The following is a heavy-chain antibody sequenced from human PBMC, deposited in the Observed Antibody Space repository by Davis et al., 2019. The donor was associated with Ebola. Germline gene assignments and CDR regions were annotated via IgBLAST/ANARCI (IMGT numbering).Heavy chain of an antibody. D-gene: IGHD5/OR15-5a*01. CDR1: GFTLSSYA. V-gene: IGHV3-30-3*01. CDR2: ISYDGSNK. Sequence: GESLKTPCAAPGFTLSSYAMHWVRQAPGKGLEWVAVISYDGSNKYYADSVKGRFTISRDNSKNTLYLQMNSLRAEDTAVYYCARDSVLGYGMDVWGQGTTVTVSS. CDR3: ARDSVLGYGMDV. J-gene: IGHJ6*02.